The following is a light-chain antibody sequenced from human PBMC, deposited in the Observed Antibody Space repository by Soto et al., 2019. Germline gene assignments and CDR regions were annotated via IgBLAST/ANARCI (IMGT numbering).Light chain of an antibody. CDR1: SSDVGRYNL. CDR2: EDI. V-gene: IGLV2-23*02. CDR3: CSYVGGASVV. Sequence: QSALTQPASVSGSPGQSITISCTGTSSDVGRYNLVSWYQQHPGKAPKLIIYEDIERPSGISNRFSGSKSGNTASLTISGLQTEDEADYYCCSYVGGASVVFGGGTKLTVL. J-gene: IGLJ2*01.